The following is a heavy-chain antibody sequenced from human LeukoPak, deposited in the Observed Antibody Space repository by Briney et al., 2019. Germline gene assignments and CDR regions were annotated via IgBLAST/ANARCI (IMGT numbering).Heavy chain of an antibody. CDR2: INPSGGGT. CDR1: GYTFNNYY. J-gene: IGHJ4*02. D-gene: IGHD6-19*01. V-gene: IGHV1-46*02. Sequence: GASVKVSCKASGYTFNNYYMYWVRQAPGQGLEWMGMINPSGGGTSYAQKFQGRVTMTRDTSTRTVYMEVSSLKPEDTAVYYCARQGAYSSAIGMGYWGQGTLVPVSS. CDR3: ARQGAYSSAIGMGY.